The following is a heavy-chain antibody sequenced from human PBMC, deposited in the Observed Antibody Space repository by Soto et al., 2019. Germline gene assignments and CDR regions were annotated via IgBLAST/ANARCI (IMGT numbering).Heavy chain of an antibody. J-gene: IGHJ3*02. D-gene: IGHD5-12*01. V-gene: IGHV3-30*03. CDR3: AIVATINDAFDI. Sequence: PGGSLRLSCAASGFTFSSYGMHWVRQAPGKGLEWVAVISYDGSNKYYADSVKGRFTISRDNSKNTLYLQMNSLRAEDTAVYYCAIVATINDAFDIWGQGTMVTVSS. CDR1: GFTFSSYG. CDR2: ISYDGSNK.